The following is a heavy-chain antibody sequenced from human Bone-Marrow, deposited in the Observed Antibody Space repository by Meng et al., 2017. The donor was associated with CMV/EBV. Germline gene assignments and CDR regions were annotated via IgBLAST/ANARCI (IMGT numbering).Heavy chain of an antibody. Sequence: GGSLRLSCAASGFTFSDYYMSWIRQAPGKGLEWVSYISSSGSTIYYADSVKDRFTISRDNAKNSLYPQMNSLRAEDTAVYYCARDNWNYQLYYGMDVWGQGTTVTVSS. J-gene: IGHJ6*02. D-gene: IGHD1-7*01. V-gene: IGHV3-11*04. CDR1: GFTFSDYY. CDR2: ISSSGSTI. CDR3: ARDNWNYQLYYGMDV.